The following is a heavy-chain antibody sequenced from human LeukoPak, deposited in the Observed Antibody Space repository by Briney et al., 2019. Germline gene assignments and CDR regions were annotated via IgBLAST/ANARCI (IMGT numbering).Heavy chain of an antibody. CDR3: AKGHYMDV. Sequence: GGSLRLSCAASGFTFSSYGMHWVRQAPGKGLEWVAVISHDGSNKYYADSVKGRFTISRDSSKNTLYLQMNSLGAEDTAVYYCAKGHYMDVWGKGTTVTVSS. CDR2: ISHDGSNK. CDR1: GFTFSSYG. J-gene: IGHJ6*03. V-gene: IGHV3-30*18.